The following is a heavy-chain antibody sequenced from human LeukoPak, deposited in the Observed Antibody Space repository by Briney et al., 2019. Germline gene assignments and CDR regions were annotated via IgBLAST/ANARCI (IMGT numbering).Heavy chain of an antibody. CDR3: ARMTYYYDSSGWYYFDY. CDR1: GGSFSGYY. Sequence: SETLSLTCAVYGGSFSGYYWSWIRQPPGKGLEWIGEINHSGSTNYNPSLKSRVTISVDTSKNQFSLKLSSVTAADTAVYYRARMTYYYDSSGWYYFDYWGQGTLVTVSS. CDR2: INHSGST. J-gene: IGHJ4*02. V-gene: IGHV4-34*01. D-gene: IGHD3-22*01.